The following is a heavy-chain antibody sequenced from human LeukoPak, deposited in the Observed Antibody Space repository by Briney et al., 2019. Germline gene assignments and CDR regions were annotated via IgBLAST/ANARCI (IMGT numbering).Heavy chain of an antibody. CDR1: GYTFTSYG. D-gene: IGHD3-16*02. CDR3: ARGRPYRDAFDI. Sequence: ASVRVSCKASGYTFTSYGISWVRQAPGQWLEWMGWMNPNSGNTGYAQKFQGRVTMTRNTSISTAYMELSSLRSEDTAVYYCARGRPYRDAFDIWGQGTMVTVSS. V-gene: IGHV1-8*02. J-gene: IGHJ3*02. CDR2: MNPNSGNT.